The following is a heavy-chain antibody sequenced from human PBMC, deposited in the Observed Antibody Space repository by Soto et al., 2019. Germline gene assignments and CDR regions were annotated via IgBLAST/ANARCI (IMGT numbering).Heavy chain of an antibody. J-gene: IGHJ3*02. V-gene: IGHV3-30*02. CDR2: MGNDGITT. CDR3: AKEFQWELHAFDI. D-gene: IGHD1-26*01. CDR1: GXTFSTYG. Sequence: GSLRLSCAASGXTFSTYGMHWVRQAPGKGLEWVAVMGNDGITTFYADSVKGRFTISRDNSKNTLFLQMNSLRADDTAVYYCAKEFQWELHAFDIWGQGTMGTVSS.